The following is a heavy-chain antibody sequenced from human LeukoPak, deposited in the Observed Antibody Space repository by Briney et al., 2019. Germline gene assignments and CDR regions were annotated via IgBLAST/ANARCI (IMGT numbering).Heavy chain of an antibody. J-gene: IGHJ6*03. CDR1: GFTFSSYW. V-gene: IGHV3-74*01. CDR2: INSDGSST. CDR3: ARVGFGYYYMDV. Sequence: GGSLRLSCAASGFTFSSYWMRWVRQAPGKGLVWVSRINSDGSSTSYADSVKGRFTISRDNAKNTLYLQMNSLRAEDTAVYYCARVGFGYYYMDVWGKGTTVTVSS. D-gene: IGHD2-15*01.